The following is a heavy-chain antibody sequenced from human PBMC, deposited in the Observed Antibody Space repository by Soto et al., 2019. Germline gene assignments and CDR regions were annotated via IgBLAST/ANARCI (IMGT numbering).Heavy chain of an antibody. J-gene: IGHJ4*02. CDR3: ARVPNGGYTVDY. V-gene: IGHV3-74*01. Sequence: GGSLRLSCAASGFTFSSYWMHWVRQVPGKGLVWVSRINTDGSTTTYADSVKGRFTISRDNAKNTVYLQMDSLRAEDTAVYYCARVPNGGYTVDYWGQGTLVTVSS. D-gene: IGHD5-12*01. CDR1: GFTFSSYW. CDR2: INTDGSTT.